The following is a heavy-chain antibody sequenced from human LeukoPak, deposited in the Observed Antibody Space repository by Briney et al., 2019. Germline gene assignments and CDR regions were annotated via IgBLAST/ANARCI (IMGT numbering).Heavy chain of an antibody. J-gene: IGHJ4*02. CDR2: IYHSGST. V-gene: IGHV4-38-2*01. CDR1: GYSISSGYY. CDR3: ARADYGDFFDY. D-gene: IGHD4-17*01. Sequence: SETLSLTCAVSGYSISSGYYWGWIRQPPGKGLEWIGSIYHSGSTYYNPSLKSRVTISVDTSKNQFSLKLSSVTAADTAVYYCARADYGDFFDYWGQGTLVTVPS.